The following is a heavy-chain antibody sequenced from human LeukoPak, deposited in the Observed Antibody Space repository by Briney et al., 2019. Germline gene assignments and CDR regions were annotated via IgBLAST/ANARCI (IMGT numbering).Heavy chain of an antibody. CDR1: GGSISSYY. J-gene: IGHJ4*02. D-gene: IGHD3-22*01. CDR3: ARDSSYYYYDSSGYFDY. Sequence: SETLSLTCTVSGGSISSYYWSWIRQPPGKGLEWLGYIYYSGSTNYNPSLKRRVTISVDTSKNQYSLKLSSVTAADTAVYYCARDSSYYYYDSSGYFDYWGQGTLVTVSS. V-gene: IGHV4-59*01. CDR2: IYYSGST.